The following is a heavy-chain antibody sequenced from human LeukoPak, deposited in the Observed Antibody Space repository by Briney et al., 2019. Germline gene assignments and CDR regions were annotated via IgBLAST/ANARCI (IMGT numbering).Heavy chain of an antibody. CDR3: AREISLTGYSGGLGFNY. Sequence: PSETLSLTCTVSGGSFSGWYWSWIRQPLGKGLQWIGNIYDSGNINYNPPLKSRVTMSMDASKNQISLKLRSVTAADTAVYYCAREISLTGYSGGLGFNYWGQGILVSVSS. CDR1: GGSFSGWY. CDR2: IYDSGNI. V-gene: IGHV4-59*01. J-gene: IGHJ4*02. D-gene: IGHD6-19*01.